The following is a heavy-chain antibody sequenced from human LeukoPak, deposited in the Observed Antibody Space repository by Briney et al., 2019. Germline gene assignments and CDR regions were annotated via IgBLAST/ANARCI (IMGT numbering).Heavy chain of an antibody. Sequence: ASVKVSCKASGYTFTSYGISWVRQAPGQGLEWMGWISAYNGNTNYAQKLQGRVTMTTDTSTSTAYMELRSLRSDDTAVYYCARDAPLIVGAAATEVWGQGTLVTVSS. V-gene: IGHV1-18*01. D-gene: IGHD6-13*01. CDR2: ISAYNGNT. CDR1: GYTFTSYG. CDR3: ARDAPLIVGAAATEV. J-gene: IGHJ4*02.